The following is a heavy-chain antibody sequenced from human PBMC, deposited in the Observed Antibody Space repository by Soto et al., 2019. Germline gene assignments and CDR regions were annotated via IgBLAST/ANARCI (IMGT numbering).Heavy chain of an antibody. D-gene: IGHD4-17*01. CDR2: IKSKTDGGTT. J-gene: IGHJ4*02. CDR3: TSSAPVDYGDYGGPFDY. V-gene: IGHV3-15*07. Sequence: EVQLVESGGGLVKPGGSLRLSCAASGFTFSNAWMNWVRQAPGKGLEWVGRIKSKTDGGTTDYAAHVKGRFTISRDDSKNTLYLQMNSLKTEDTAVYYCTSSAPVDYGDYGGPFDYWGQGTLVTVSS. CDR1: GFTFSNAW.